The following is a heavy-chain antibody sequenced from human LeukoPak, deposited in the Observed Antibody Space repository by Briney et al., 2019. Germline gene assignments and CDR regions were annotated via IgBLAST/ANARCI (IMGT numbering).Heavy chain of an antibody. J-gene: IGHJ6*03. D-gene: IGHD3-16*01. CDR3: ARDRRYASSNYYYYYLDV. V-gene: IGHV4-59*12. CDR1: GGSISSYY. Sequence: SETLSLTCTVSGGSISSYYWNWVRQPPGKGLEWIAYIYYSGSTSYNPSLKSRVTISVDTSKNQFSLKLSSVTAADTAVYYCARDRRYASSNYYYYYLDVWGKGTTVTVSS. CDR2: IYYSGST.